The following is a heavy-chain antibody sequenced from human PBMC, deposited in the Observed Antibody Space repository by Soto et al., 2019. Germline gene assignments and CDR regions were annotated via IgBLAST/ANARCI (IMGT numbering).Heavy chain of an antibody. Sequence: PGGSLRLSCSASGFTFSTYAMHWVRQAPGKGLEYVSAISSNGGSTYYADFVKGRFTISRDNSKNTLYLQMSSLRAEDTAVYYCVKDHYYGSGRYLFDYWGQGTLVAVSS. CDR2: ISSNGGST. CDR3: VKDHYYGSGRYLFDY. V-gene: IGHV3-64D*06. D-gene: IGHD3-10*01. CDR1: GFTFSTYA. J-gene: IGHJ4*02.